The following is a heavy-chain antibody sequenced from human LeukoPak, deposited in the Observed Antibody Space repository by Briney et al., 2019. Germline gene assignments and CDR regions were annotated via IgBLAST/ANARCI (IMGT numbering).Heavy chain of an antibody. CDR1: GFIFSGYS. CDR2: ISNDGTYI. Sequence: PGGSLRLSCAASGFIFSGYSMNWVRRTPGKGLQWVSSISNDGTYIYYADSVQGRFTVSRDNAKNSLFLQMNSLRAEDTAVYYCARDYSGWSRDYWGQGTLVTVSS. V-gene: IGHV3-21*06. J-gene: IGHJ4*02. CDR3: ARDYSGWSRDY. D-gene: IGHD6-19*01.